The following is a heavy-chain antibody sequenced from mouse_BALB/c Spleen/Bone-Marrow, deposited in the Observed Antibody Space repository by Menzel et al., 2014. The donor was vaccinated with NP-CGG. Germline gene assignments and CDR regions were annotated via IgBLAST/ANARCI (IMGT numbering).Heavy chain of an antibody. CDR3: ARRDYGWFAY. Sequence: EVKLMESGGGLVKLGGSLKLSCAASGFAFSSYYMSWVRQTPEKRLELVAAINSNGGSTYYPDTVKGRFTISRDNAKNTLYLQMSSLKSEDTALYYCARRDYGWFAYWGQGTLVTVSA. J-gene: IGHJ3*01. CDR1: GFAFSSYY. V-gene: IGHV5-6-2*01. D-gene: IGHD2-4*01. CDR2: INSNGGST.